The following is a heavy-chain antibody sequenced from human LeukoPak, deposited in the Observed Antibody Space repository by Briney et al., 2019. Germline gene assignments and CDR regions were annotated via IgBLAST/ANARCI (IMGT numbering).Heavy chain of an antibody. V-gene: IGHV1-8*01. J-gene: IGHJ4*02. D-gene: IGHD3-22*01. CDR3: ARGRIYGYEYDSSGYYPQSYYFDY. CDR2: MNPNSGNT. Sequence: ASVKVSCKASGYTFTSYDINWVRQANGQGLEWMGWMNPNSGNTGYAQKFQGRVTMTRNTSISTAYMELSSLRSEDTAVYYCARGRIYGYEYDSSGYYPQSYYFDYWGQGTLVTVSS. CDR1: GYTFTSYD.